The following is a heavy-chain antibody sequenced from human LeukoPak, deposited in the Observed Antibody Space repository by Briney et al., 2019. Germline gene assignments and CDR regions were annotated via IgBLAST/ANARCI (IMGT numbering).Heavy chain of an antibody. CDR2: IYHSGST. J-gene: IGHJ5*02. CDR1: GYSISSDYY. Sequence: PSETLSLTCTVSGYSISSDYYWGWIRQPPGKGLEWIGSIYHSGSTYYNPSLKSRVTISVDTSKNQFSLKLSSVTAADTAVYYCARAYYYDSSGYTQFFNWFDPWGQGTLVTVSS. V-gene: IGHV4-38-2*02. CDR3: ARAYYYDSSGYTQFFNWFDP. D-gene: IGHD3-22*01.